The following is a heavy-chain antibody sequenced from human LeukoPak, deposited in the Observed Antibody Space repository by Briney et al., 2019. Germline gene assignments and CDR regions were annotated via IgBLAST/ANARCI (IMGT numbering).Heavy chain of an antibody. D-gene: IGHD2-8*01. CDR1: GFTFSSYW. V-gene: IGHV3-74*01. J-gene: IGHJ4*02. Sequence: GGSLRLSCAASGFTFSSYWMHWVRQAPGKGLVWVSRINSDGSSTSYADSVKGRFTISRDNAKNTLYLQMNSLRAEDTAVYYCAKLSQNSLMVAYEGVVFDYWGQGTLVTVSS. CDR2: INSDGSST. CDR3: AKLSQNSLMVAYEGVVFDY.